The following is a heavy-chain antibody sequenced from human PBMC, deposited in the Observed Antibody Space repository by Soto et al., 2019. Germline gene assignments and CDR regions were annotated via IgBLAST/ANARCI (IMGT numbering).Heavy chain of an antibody. V-gene: IGHV3-74*01. Sequence: EVQLAESGGGLVHPGESLRLSCEVSGLTYSKAWMHWVRQAPGKGLVWVSSINRDGSATYYADSVKGRVTISRDSAGKTLFLQLNSLRGDDTAVYYCARGGPVVGSYMRLWGQGTTVTVS. CDR1: GLTYSKAW. D-gene: IGHD2-15*01. J-gene: IGHJ6*02. CDR3: ARGGPVVGSYMRL. CDR2: INRDGSAT.